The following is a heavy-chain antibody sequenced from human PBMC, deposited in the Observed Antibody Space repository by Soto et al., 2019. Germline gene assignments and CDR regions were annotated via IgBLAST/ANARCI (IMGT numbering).Heavy chain of an antibody. CDR3: AADYHFYSMDG. CDR2: INAGNGNT. V-gene: IGHV1-3*05. CDR1: GYTFTSYA. Sequence: QVQLVQSGAEEKKPGASVKVSCKASGYTFTSYAMHWVRQAPGQRLEWMGWINAGNGNTKYSQKFQGRVSFTRDTSASTAYLELSSLRSEDTAVYYCAADYHFYSMDGWGQGTTVTVSS. J-gene: IGHJ6*02.